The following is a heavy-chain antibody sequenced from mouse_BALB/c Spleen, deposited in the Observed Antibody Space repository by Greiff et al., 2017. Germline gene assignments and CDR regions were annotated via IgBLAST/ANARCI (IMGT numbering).Heavy chain of an antibody. CDR3: TKRYDYGLYAMDY. D-gene: IGHD2-4*01. J-gene: IGHJ4*01. Sequence: QVQLQQSGAELAKPGASVKMSCKASGYTFTSYWMHWVKQRPGQGLEWIGYINPSTGYTEYNQKFKDKATLTAVTSTSTAYMELSSLTNEDSAVYYCTKRYDYGLYAMDYWGQGTSVTVSS. CDR2: INPSTGYT. V-gene: IGHV1-7*01. CDR1: GYTFTSYW.